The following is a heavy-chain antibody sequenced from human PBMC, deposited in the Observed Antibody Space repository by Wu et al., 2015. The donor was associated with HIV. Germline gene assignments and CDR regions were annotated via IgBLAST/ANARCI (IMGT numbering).Heavy chain of an antibody. D-gene: IGHD5-12*01. J-gene: IGHJ3*02. V-gene: IGHV1-2*02. CDR1: GYTFTGYY. CDR2: INPSSGGT. Sequence: QVQLVQSGAEVKKPGGSVKVSCKASGYTFTGYYMHWVRQAPGQGLEWMGWINPSSGGTNYAQKFQGRVTMTRDTSISTAYMEMRGLRSDDTAVYYCARVGIVATTVSDAFDIVGPRDNGHRLF. CDR3: ARVGIVATTVSDAFDI.